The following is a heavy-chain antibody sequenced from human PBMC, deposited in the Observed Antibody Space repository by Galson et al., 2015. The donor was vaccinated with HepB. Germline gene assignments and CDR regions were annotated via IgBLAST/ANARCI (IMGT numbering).Heavy chain of an antibody. CDR2: VSYDGINK. CDR1: GFTFTSYA. V-gene: IGHV3-30*04. J-gene: IGHJ2*01. Sequence: SLRLSCAASGFTFTSYAIHWVRQAPGKGLEWVAVVSYDGINKYYPDSVRGRFTISRDNSKNTVYLQMNSLSPDDTAVYFCARDTGDLWYFDLWGRGTLVTVAS. CDR3: ARDTGDLWYFDL. D-gene: IGHD7-27*01.